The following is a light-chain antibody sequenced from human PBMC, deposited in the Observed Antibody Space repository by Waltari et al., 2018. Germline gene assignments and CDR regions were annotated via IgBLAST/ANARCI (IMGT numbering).Light chain of an antibody. J-gene: IGKJ4*01. Sequence: DIQMTQSPSTLSASVGDRVTITCRASQSISSRLAWYQQKPGTAPKLLIHEALSLESGVPIRFSGTVSGTESTLTISSLQPEDFGTYFCQQYKTYPLTFGGGTRVESK. CDR1: QSISSR. CDR3: QQYKTYPLT. V-gene: IGKV1-5*01. CDR2: EAL.